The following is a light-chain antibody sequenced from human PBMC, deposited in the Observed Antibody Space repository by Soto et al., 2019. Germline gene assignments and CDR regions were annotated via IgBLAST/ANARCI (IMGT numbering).Light chain of an antibody. V-gene: IGKV3-20*01. CDR3: QQYGSSGT. Sequence: EIVLTQYPGTLSLSPGERSTLSGMASQSVSNNYLAWYQQKPGQAPRLLIYGESNRATGIPDRFSGSGSGTDFTLTISRLEPEDFAVYYCQQYGSSGTVGQGTKVEIK. J-gene: IGKJ1*01. CDR2: GES. CDR1: QSVSNNY.